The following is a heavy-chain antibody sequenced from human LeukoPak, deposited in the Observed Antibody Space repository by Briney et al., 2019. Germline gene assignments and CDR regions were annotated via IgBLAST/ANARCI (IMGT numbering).Heavy chain of an antibody. V-gene: IGHV4-61*02. CDR1: GDSISSGDYY. J-gene: IGHJ3*02. CDR2: ISSSGST. CDR3: ARDRYYYDSSTYYSAFHT. D-gene: IGHD3-22*01. Sequence: SETLSLTCTVSGDSISSGDYYWSWIRQPAGKGLEWIGRISSSGSTNYNPSLKSRVTMSVDTSKNQFSLKLSSVPAADTAVYYCARDRYYYDSSTYYSAFHTWGQGTMVTVSS.